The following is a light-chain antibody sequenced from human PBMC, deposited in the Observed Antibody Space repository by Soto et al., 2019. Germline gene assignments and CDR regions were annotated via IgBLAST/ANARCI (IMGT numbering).Light chain of an antibody. V-gene: IGLV2-14*03. CDR1: SSDVGAYEY. J-gene: IGLJ1*01. Sequence: QSPQTQPPSVSLSPGQSITISCTGTSSDVGAYEYVSWYQQHPGKAPKLLIYDVSNRPSGVSTRFSGSKSGNTASLTISGLQAEDEGDYYCTSYTTRRLYVFGSGTKVTVL. CDR2: DVS. CDR3: TSYTTRRLYV.